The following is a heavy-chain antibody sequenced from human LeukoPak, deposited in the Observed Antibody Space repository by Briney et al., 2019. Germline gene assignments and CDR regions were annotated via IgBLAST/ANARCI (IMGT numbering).Heavy chain of an antibody. V-gene: IGHV4-34*01. CDR2: INHSGST. J-gene: IGHJ5*02. CDR3: ARGSLGYCSSTSCSKHVERGWFDP. Sequence: ALETLSLTCAVYGASFSGYYWSWIRQPPGKGLEWIGEINHSGSTNYNPSLKSRVTISVDTSKNQFSLKLSSVTAADPAVYYCARGSLGYCSSTSCSKHVERGWFDPWGQGTLVTVSS. D-gene: IGHD2-2*01. CDR1: GASFSGYY.